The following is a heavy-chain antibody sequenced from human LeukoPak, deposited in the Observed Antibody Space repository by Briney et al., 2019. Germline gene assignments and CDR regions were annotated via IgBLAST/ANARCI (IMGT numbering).Heavy chain of an antibody. J-gene: IGHJ4*02. Sequence: GGSLRLSCAVSGFTFSSYAMQWVCQAPGKGLEWVAVISYDGCNKYYAHSVKGRLTISRDNSKNTLYLQMNSLRAEDTAVYYCAKMVEVGVERYYYGSGERSKYYFDYWGQGTLVTVSS. D-gene: IGHD3-10*01. CDR1: GFTFSSYA. CDR2: ISYDGCNK. CDR3: AKMVEVGVERYYYGSGERSKYYFDY. V-gene: IGHV3-30*04.